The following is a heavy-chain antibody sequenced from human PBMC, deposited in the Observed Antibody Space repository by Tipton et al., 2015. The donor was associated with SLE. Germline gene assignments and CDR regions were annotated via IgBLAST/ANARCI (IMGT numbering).Heavy chain of an antibody. CDR1: GGSISSYY. V-gene: IGHV4-59*01. D-gene: IGHD1-14*01. Sequence: TLSLTCTVSGGSISSYYWSWIRQPPGKGLEWIGYIYYSGSTNYNPPLKSRVTISVDTSKNQFSLKLSSVTAADTAVYYCARDLRSGGYYYYYYMDVWGKGTTVTVSS. CDR3: ARDLRSGGYYYYYYMDV. J-gene: IGHJ6*03. CDR2: IYYSGST.